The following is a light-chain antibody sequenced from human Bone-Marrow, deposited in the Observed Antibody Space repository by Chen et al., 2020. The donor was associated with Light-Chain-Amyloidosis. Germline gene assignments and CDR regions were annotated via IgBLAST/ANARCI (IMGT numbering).Light chain of an antibody. Sequence: YELTQPPSVSVSPGQTARITCSGDDLPTKYAYWYQQKPGQAPVLVIHRDTERPSGISERFSGSSPGTTATLTISGVQAEDEADYHCQSADSSGTYEVIFGGGTKLTVL. CDR3: QSADSSGTYEVI. CDR2: RDT. J-gene: IGLJ2*01. CDR1: DLPTKY. V-gene: IGLV3-25*03.